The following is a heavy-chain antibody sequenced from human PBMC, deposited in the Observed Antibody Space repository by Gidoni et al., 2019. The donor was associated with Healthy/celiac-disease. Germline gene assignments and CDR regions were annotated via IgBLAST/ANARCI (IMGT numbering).Heavy chain of an antibody. J-gene: IGHJ5*02. CDR1: GCSISSGDYY. CDR2: IYYSGST. CDR3: ARSIVVPAAIMGNWFDP. D-gene: IGHD2-2*02. Sequence: QVQLQESGPGLVKPSQTLSLTCTVSGCSISSGDYYWSWIRQPPGKGLEWIGYIYYSGSTYYNPSLKSRVTISVDTSKNQFSLKLSSVTAADTAVYYCARSIVVPAAIMGNWFDPWGQGTLVTVSS. V-gene: IGHV4-30-4*01.